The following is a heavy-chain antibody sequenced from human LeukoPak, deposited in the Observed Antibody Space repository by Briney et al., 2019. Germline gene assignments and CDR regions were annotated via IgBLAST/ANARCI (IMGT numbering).Heavy chain of an antibody. CDR1: GGSISSYY. CDR2: IYYSGST. D-gene: IGHD2-2*02. J-gene: IGHJ5*02. V-gene: IGHV4-39*02. Sequence: SETLSLTCTVSGGSISSYYWGWIRQPPGKGLEWIGSIYYSGSTYYNPSLKSRVTISVDTSKNQFSLKLSSVTAADTAVYYCARDALPAAILDWFDPWGQGTLVTVSS. CDR3: ARDALPAAILDWFDP.